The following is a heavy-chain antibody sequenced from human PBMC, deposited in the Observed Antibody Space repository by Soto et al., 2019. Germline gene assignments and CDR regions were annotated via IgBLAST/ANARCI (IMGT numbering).Heavy chain of an antibody. CDR2: ISSSSSYI. V-gene: IGHV3-21*01. CDR3: AREFSIGAAGWDGDSAYYYMDV. J-gene: IGHJ6*03. CDR1: GFTFSSYS. D-gene: IGHD6-13*01. Sequence: GGSLRLSCAASGFTFSSYSMNWVRQAPGKGLEWVSSISSSSSYIYYADSVKGRFTISRDNAKNSLYLQMNSLRAEDTAVYYCAREFSIGAAGWDGDSAYYYMDVWGKGTTVTVSS.